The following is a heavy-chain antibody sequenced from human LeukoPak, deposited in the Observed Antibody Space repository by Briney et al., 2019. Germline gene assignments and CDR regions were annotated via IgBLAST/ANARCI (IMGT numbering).Heavy chain of an antibody. J-gene: IGHJ4*02. CDR1: GFTFSSDS. D-gene: IGHD3-22*01. CDR2: ISTSSSYI. V-gene: IGHV3-21*01. Sequence: SLRLSCAASGFTFSSDSTNWVRQAPRKGLECVSSISTSSSYIYYADSVNGRFTISRDNAKNSLYLQMNSLRAEDTAVYYCAREQLKYYYDSSGYSDYWGQGTLVTVSS. CDR3: AREQLKYYYDSSGYSDY.